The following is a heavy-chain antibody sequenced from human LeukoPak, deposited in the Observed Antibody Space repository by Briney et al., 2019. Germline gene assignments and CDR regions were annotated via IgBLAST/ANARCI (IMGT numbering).Heavy chain of an antibody. J-gene: IGHJ5*02. V-gene: IGHV4-61*01. CDR1: GGSVSSNTVY. CDR2: IHYSGNS. Sequence: SETLSLTCTVSGGSVSSNTVYWNWLRQPPGKGLEWIGYIHYSGNSNYNPSLKSRVTMSVDTSKNQVSLKLSSVTAADTAVYYCAKEYYDILTGGGGWFDPWGQGTLVTVSS. CDR3: AKEYYDILTGGGGWFDP. D-gene: IGHD3-9*01.